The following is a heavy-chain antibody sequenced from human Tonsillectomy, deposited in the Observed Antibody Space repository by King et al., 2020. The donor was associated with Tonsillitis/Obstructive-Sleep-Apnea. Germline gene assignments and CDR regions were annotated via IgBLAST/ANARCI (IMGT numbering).Heavy chain of an antibody. Sequence: VQLVESGGGVVQPGRSLRLSCAASGFTFSSYAMHWVRQAPGKGLEWVALISYDGSSKYYADSVKGRFTISRDNSKNTLYLQMNSLRAEDTAVYYWARAGVRRDPAAHFDYWGQGTLVTVSS. D-gene: IGHD3-10*01. CDR2: ISYDGSSK. J-gene: IGHJ4*02. V-gene: IGHV3-30*04. CDR1: GFTFSSYA. CDR3: ARAGVRRDPAAHFDY.